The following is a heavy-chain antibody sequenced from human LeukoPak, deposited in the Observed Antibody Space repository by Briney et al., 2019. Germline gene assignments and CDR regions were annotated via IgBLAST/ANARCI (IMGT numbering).Heavy chain of an antibody. V-gene: IGHV1-69*13. CDR1: GGTFSSYA. CDR2: IIPIFGTA. J-gene: IGHJ4*02. CDR3: ARDESPGLLSAPS. D-gene: IGHD1-26*01. Sequence: SVKVSCEASGGTFSSYAISWVRQAPGQGLEWMGGIIPIFGTANYAQKFQGRVTITADESTSTAYMELSSLRSEDTAVYYCARDESPGLLSAPSWGQGTLVTVSS.